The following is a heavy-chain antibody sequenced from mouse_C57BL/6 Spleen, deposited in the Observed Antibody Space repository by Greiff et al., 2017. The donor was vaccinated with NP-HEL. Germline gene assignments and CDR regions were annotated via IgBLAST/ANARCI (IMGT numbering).Heavy chain of an antibody. Sequence: VMLVESGPGLVQPSQSLSITCTVSGFSLTSYGVHWVRQSPGKGLEWLGVIWSGGSTDYNAAFISRLSISKDNSKIQVFFKMNSLQADDTAIYYCARKGWAYYYAMDYWGQGTSVTVSS. CDR2: IWSGGST. D-gene: IGHD3-2*02. CDR3: ARKGWAYYYAMDY. CDR1: GFSLTSYG. V-gene: IGHV2-2*01. J-gene: IGHJ4*01.